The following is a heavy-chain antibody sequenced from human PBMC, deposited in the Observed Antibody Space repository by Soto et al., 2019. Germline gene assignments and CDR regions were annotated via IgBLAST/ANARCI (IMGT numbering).Heavy chain of an antibody. CDR2: INHSGST. Sequence: PSETLSLTCAVYGGSFSGYYWSWIRQPPGKGLEWIGEINHSGSTNYNPSLKSRVTISVDTSKNQFSLKLSSVTAADTAVYYCARHPSASGDAFDIWGRGTMVTVSS. V-gene: IGHV4-34*01. CDR3: ARHPSASGDAFDI. J-gene: IGHJ3*02. CDR1: GGSFSGYY. D-gene: IGHD6-13*01.